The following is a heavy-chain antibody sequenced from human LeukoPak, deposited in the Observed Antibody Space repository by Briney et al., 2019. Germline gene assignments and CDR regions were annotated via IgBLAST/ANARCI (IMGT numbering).Heavy chain of an antibody. Sequence: GASVKVSCKASGGTFSSYAISWVRQAPGQGLEWMGGIIPIFGTANYAQKFQGRVTITTDESTSTAYMELSSLRSEDTAVYYCASPRDVTPLGSRPDAFDIWGQGTMVTVSS. CDR1: GGTFSSYA. CDR2: IIPIFGTA. D-gene: IGHD3-10*01. V-gene: IGHV1-69*05. CDR3: ASPRDVTPLGSRPDAFDI. J-gene: IGHJ3*02.